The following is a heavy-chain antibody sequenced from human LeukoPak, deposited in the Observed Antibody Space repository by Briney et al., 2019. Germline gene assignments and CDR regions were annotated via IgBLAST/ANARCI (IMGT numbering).Heavy chain of an antibody. CDR2: INAGNGNT. V-gene: IGHV1-3*01. J-gene: IGHJ4*02. D-gene: IGHD6-19*01. Sequence: ASVKVSCKASGYTFTSYAMHWVRQAPGQRLEWMGWINAGNGNTKYSQKFQGRVTITRETSASTAYMELSSLRSEDTAVYYCARDMTVGIAVAHYWGQGTLVTVSS. CDR3: ARDMTVGIAVAHY. CDR1: GYTFTSYA.